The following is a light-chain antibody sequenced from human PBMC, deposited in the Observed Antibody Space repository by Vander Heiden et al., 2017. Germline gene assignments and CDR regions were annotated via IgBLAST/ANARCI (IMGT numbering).Light chain of an antibody. J-gene: IGLJ1*01. V-gene: IGLV2-14*01. CDR1: SSDVGGYNY. CDR2: EVS. CDR3: SSYTSSSTSYV. Sequence: QSALTQPASGSGPPGQSITISCTGTSSDVGGYNYVSWYQQHPGKAPKLIIYEVSNRPSGVSNRFSGSKSGNTASLTISGLQAEDEADYYCSSYTSSSTSYVFGTGTKVTVL.